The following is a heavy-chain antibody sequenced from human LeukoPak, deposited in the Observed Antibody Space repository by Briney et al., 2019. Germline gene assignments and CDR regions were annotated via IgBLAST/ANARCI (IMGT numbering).Heavy chain of an antibody. CDR1: GFTFSANV. Sequence: PGGSLRLSCAASGFTFSANVMHWVRQGPGKGLEWVAFIAYDGSNKYYADSVKGRFTISRDNAKNTLYLQMNSLRVEDTAVYYCARGTRIQALESWGQGNLVTVSS. CDR2: IAYDGSNK. D-gene: IGHD3-3*01. V-gene: IGHV3-30*02. CDR3: ARGTRIQALES. J-gene: IGHJ5*02.